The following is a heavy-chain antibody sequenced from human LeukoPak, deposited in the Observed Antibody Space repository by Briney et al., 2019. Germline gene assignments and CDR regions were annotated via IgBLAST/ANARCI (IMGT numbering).Heavy chain of an antibody. V-gene: IGHV3-23*01. Sequence: GGCLRLSCAASGFSFSSYGMHWVRQAPGKGLEWVSGISGSGGSTYYADSLKGRFTISRDNSRNTLYLQMNSLRADDTAVYYCAKGATGGSYYFDYWGQGTLVTVSS. CDR3: AKGATGGSYYFDY. J-gene: IGHJ4*02. CDR2: ISGSGGST. CDR1: GFSFSSYG. D-gene: IGHD1-26*01.